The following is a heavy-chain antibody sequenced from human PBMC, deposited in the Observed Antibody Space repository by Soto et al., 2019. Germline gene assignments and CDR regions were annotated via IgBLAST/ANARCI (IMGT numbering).Heavy chain of an antibody. Sequence: PSETLSLTCTVSGDSVSSSSYYWGWIRQPPGMNLEWIGSISYSGSTYYNPSLKSRVTISVDTSKNQFSVKVSSVTAADTAVYYCARGYRPYYYYYMDVWGKGTTVTVSS. CDR3: ARGYRPYYYYYMDV. CDR1: GDSVSSSSYY. J-gene: IGHJ6*03. CDR2: ISYSGST. D-gene: IGHD1-26*01. V-gene: IGHV4-39*07.